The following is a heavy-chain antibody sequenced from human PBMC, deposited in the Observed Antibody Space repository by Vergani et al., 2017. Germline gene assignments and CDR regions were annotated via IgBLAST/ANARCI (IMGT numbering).Heavy chain of an antibody. CDR2: INPSGGHT. CDR3: ARGDYGILTGYRY. Sequence: QVKEAQWGAEVKKSGASVKVSCKTSGYTFSNYYMHWVRQAPGQGLEWMGIINPSGGHTNYAQKFQGRVTMTRDTSTSTVYMELSSLRSEDTAIYYCARGDYGILTGYRYWGQGTLVTVSA. CDR1: GYTFSNYY. V-gene: IGHV1-46*03. D-gene: IGHD3-9*01. J-gene: IGHJ4*02.